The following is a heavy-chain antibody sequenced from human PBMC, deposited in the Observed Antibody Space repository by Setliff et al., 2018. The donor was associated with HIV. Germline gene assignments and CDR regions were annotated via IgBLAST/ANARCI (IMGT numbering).Heavy chain of an antibody. CDR1: GGSISNYY. V-gene: IGHV4-4*07. J-gene: IGHJ4*02. Sequence: SETLSLTCTVSGGSISNYYWSWIRQPAGKGLEWIGRIQTSGRTNNNPSLKSRVTMSVDTSKNQFSLILTSVTVADTAVYYCARSSRVNCGGDCYLFDYWGQGTPVTVSS. CDR3: ARSSRVNCGGDCYLFDY. D-gene: IGHD2-21*02. CDR2: IQTSGRT.